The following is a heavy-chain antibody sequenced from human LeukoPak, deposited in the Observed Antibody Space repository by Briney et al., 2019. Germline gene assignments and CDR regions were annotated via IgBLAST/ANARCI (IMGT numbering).Heavy chain of an antibody. CDR3: AGRRVLDASFDY. V-gene: IGHV3-66*02. CDR1: GFTVSNNY. J-gene: IGHJ4*02. D-gene: IGHD3-16*01. Sequence: GGSLRLSFAASGFTVSNNYMRWVRQATGKGLEWVSVIYSGDNTYYVESVKGRFTISRDNSKNTLFLQMSRLRAEDTAVYYCAGRRVLDASFDYWGQGTLVTVSS. CDR2: IYSGDNT.